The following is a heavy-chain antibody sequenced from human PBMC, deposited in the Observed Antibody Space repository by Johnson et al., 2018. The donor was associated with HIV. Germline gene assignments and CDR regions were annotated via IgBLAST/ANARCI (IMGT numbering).Heavy chain of an antibody. V-gene: IGHV3-30*02. CDR2: IRFDGSSQ. J-gene: IGHJ3*02. CDR1: GFSFSSYG. CDR3: AKDRGPMVTIDAFDM. Sequence: QVQLVESGGGVVQPGRSLRLSCAASGFSFSSYGMHWVRQAPGKGLEWVAFIRFDGSSQFYADSVKGRFTISRDNSENTLYLQMNSLRTEDTAVYYCAKDRGPMVTIDAFDMWGQGTMVTVAS. D-gene: IGHD4-17*01.